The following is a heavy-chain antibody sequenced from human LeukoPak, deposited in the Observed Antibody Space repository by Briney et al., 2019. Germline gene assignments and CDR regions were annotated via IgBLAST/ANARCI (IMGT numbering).Heavy chain of an antibody. CDR3: ARDKLWWSWFDP. CDR2: ISSSSSNI. J-gene: IGHJ5*02. Sequence: GGSLRLSCAASGFTFSSYSMNWVRQAPGKGLEWVSYISSSSSNIYYADSVKGRFTISRDNAKNSLYLQMNSLRAEDTAVYYCARDKLWWSWFDPWGQGTLVTVSS. CDR1: GFTFSSYS. V-gene: IGHV3-48*04. D-gene: IGHD2-21*01.